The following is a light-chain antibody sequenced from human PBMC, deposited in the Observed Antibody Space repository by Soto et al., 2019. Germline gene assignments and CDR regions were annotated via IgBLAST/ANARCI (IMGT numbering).Light chain of an antibody. Sequence: DIQMTQSPSSLSASVGDRVTITFQASQDIRTYLNWYQQEPGKAPKLLIYDASNLQPGVPSRFSGSGSGTDFTFTISSLQPEDIATYYCQQYDNRLSFGGGTKV. CDR2: DAS. V-gene: IGKV1-33*01. CDR1: QDIRTY. J-gene: IGKJ4*01. CDR3: QQYDNRLS.